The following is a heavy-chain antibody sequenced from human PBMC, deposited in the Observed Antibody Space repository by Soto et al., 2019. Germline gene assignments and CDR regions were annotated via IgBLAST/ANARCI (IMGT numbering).Heavy chain of an antibody. V-gene: IGHV4-59*02. CDR3: ARRYGASFDY. D-gene: IGHD4-17*01. CDR1: GGSVSGYH. Sequence: SETLSLTCNVSGGSVSGYHWSWIRQPPGKVLEWIGYVNNNGNTDYNPSLESRVTISVDTSKNQFSLKLSSVTAADTAVYYCARRYGASFDYWGQGTLVTVSS. J-gene: IGHJ4*02. CDR2: VNNNGNT.